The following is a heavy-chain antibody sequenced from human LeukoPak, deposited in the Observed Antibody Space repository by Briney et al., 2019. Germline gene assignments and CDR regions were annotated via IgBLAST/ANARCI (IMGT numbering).Heavy chain of an antibody. CDR1: GGSISSYY. V-gene: IGHV4-59*08. J-gene: IGHJ3*02. CDR3: ARSGYYSGGAFDI. D-gene: IGHD3-22*01. Sequence: SETLSLTCTVSGGSISSYYWSWIRQPPGKGLEWIGYIYYSGSTNYNPSLKSRVTISVDTSKNQFSLKLSSVTAADTAVYYCARSGYYSGGAFDIWGQGTMVTVSS. CDR2: IYYSGST.